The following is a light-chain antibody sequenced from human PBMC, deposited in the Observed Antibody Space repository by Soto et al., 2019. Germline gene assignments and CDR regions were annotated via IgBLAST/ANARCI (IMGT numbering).Light chain of an antibody. J-gene: IGKJ4*01. CDR3: QQYGSSLPLT. CDR1: QSVSSGY. Sequence: EIVLTQSPGTLSLSPGERATLSCRASQSVSSGYLAWYQQQPGQAPRLLIYGASSRATGIPDRFSGSGSGNDFTLIISRLEPEDFAVYYCQQYGSSLPLTFGGGTKVEIK. CDR2: GAS. V-gene: IGKV3-20*01.